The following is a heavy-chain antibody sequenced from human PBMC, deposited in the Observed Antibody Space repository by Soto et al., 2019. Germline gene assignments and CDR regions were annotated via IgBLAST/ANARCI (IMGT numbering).Heavy chain of an antibody. D-gene: IGHD6-6*01. CDR2: ISAYNGNT. J-gene: IGHJ6*03. CDR1: GYTFTSYG. Sequence: ASVKVSCKASGYTFTSYGISWVRQAPGQGLEWMGWISAYNGNTNYAQKLQGRVTMTTDTSASTAYMELRSLRSEDTAVYYCARGLPPTYSSSAWHYRDVWGKGTTVTVSS. CDR3: ARGLPPTYSSSAWHYRDV. V-gene: IGHV1-18*01.